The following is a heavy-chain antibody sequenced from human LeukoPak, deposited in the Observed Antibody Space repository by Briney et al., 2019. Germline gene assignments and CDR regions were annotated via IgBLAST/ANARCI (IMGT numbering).Heavy chain of an antibody. Sequence: PSETLSLTCTVSGGSISSYYWSWIRQPPGKGLEWIVYIYYTGSTNSNPSLKSRVTISLDTSKNQFSLKLSSVTAADTAMYYCARLPLFHYMDVWGKGTTVTVSS. CDR3: ARLPLFHYMDV. CDR1: GGSISSYY. V-gene: IGHV4-59*08. J-gene: IGHJ6*03. CDR2: IYYTGST. D-gene: IGHD2-21*01.